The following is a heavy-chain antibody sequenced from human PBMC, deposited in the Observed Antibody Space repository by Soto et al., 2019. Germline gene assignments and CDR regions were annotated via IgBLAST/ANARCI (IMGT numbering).Heavy chain of an antibody. CDR1: GGSISGSTYY. Sequence: SETLSLTCTVSGGSISGSTYYWAWIRQPPGKGPEWIGSIYYSGSAYDNPALKSRVTISVDTSKNQFSLKLTSVTAADTAVYFCARPRLGATILSGFDSWGQGLVVTVSS. J-gene: IGHJ4*02. CDR2: IYYSGSA. CDR3: ARPRLGATILSGFDS. D-gene: IGHD5-12*01. V-gene: IGHV4-39*01.